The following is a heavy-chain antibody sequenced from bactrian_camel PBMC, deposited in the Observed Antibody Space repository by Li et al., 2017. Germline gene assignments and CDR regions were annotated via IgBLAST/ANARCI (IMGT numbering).Heavy chain of an antibody. CDR2: INSGAIT. CDR1: GFTFSAYA. J-gene: IGHJ4*01. V-gene: IGHV3S1*01. Sequence: HVQLVESGGGLVQPGGSARLSCAASGFTFSAYALYWVRLAPGKGLEWGSTINSGAITNYADSVKGRFTISRDNARNTVYLELLNLKTEDTAIYYCAKEWVIADTLDNYWGQGTQVTVS. CDR3: AKEWVIADTLDNY. D-gene: IGHD3*01.